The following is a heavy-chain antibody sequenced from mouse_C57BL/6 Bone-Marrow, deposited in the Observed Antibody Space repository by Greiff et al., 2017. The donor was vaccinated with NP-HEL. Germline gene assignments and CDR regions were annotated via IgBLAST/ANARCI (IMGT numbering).Heavy chain of an antibody. J-gene: IGHJ4*01. Sequence: GGGLVQPKGSLKLSCAASGFSFNTYAMNWVRQAPGKGLEWVARIRSKSNNYATYYADSVKDRFTISRDDSESMLYLQMNNLKTEDTAMYYCVRNIYAMDYWGQGTSVTVSS. CDR2: IRSKSNNYAT. CDR1: GFSFNTYA. CDR3: VRNIYAMDY. V-gene: IGHV10-1*01.